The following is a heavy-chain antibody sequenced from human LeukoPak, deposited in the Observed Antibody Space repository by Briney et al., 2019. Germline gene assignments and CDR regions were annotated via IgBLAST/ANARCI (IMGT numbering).Heavy chain of an antibody. V-gene: IGHV4-59*12. Sequence: PSETLSLTCTVSGGSISSYYWSWIRQPPGKGLEWIGYIYYSGSTNYNPSLKSRVTISVDTSKNQFSLKLSSVTAADTAVYYCARAELRFLEWLLWVPDAFDIWGQGTMVTVSS. CDR3: ARAELRFLEWLLWVPDAFDI. J-gene: IGHJ3*02. D-gene: IGHD3-3*01. CDR2: IYYSGST. CDR1: GGSISSYY.